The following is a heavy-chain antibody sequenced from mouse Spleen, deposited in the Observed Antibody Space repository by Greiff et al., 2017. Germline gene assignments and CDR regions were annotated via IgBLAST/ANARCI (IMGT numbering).Heavy chain of an antibody. Sequence: QVQLKQSGPELVKPGASVKISCKASGYSFTSYYIHWVKQRPGQGLEWIGWIYPGSGNTKYNEKFKGKATLTADTSSSTAYMQLSSLTSEDSAVYYCATTMITTEFDYWGQGTTLTVSS. V-gene: IGHV1-66*01. D-gene: IGHD2-4*01. CDR1: GYSFTSYY. J-gene: IGHJ2*01. CDR2: IYPGSGNT. CDR3: ATTMITTEFDY.